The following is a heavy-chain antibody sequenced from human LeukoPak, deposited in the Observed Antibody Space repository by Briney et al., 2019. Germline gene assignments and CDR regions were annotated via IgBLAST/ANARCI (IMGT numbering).Heavy chain of an antibody. CDR2: IYYSGST. D-gene: IGHD3-10*01. J-gene: IGHJ3*02. Sequence: SETPSLTCTVSGGSINSYYWSWIRQPPGKGLEWIGYIYYSGSTNYNPSLKSRVTISLDTSKNQFSLKLNSVTAADTAVYYCARRISMVRGVISINAFDIWGQGTMVTVSS. V-gene: IGHV4-59*08. CDR1: GGSINSYY. CDR3: ARRISMVRGVISINAFDI.